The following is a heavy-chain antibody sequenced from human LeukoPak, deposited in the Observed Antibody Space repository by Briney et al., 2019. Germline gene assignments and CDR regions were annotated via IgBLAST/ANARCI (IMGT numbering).Heavy chain of an antibody. D-gene: IGHD6-13*01. J-gene: IGHJ3*02. CDR1: GGTFSSYA. V-gene: IGHV1-69*13. CDR2: IIPIFGTA. CDR3: ARVRGIAAAGGAYDAFDI. Sequence: SVNVSCKASGGTFSSYAISWVRQAPGQGLEWMGGIIPIFGTANYAQKFQGRVTITADESTSTAYMELSSLRSEDTAVYYCARVRGIAAAGGAYDAFDIWGQGTMVTVSS.